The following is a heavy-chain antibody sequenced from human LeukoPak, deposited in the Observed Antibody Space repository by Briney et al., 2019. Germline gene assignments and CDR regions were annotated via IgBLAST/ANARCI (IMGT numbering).Heavy chain of an antibody. CDR1: GGSISSYY. D-gene: IGHD6-19*01. CDR3: ARSVYSSGWYPYIFDY. CDR2: IYYSGST. Sequence: SETLSLTCTVSGGSISSYYWSWIRQPPGKGLEWIGYIYYSGSTNYIPSLKSRVSISVDTSKNQFSLKLSSATAADTAVYYCARSVYSSGWYPYIFDYWGQGTLVTVSS. J-gene: IGHJ4*02. V-gene: IGHV4-59*01.